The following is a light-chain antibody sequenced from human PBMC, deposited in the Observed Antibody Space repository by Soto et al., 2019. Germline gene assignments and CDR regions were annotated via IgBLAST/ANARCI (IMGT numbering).Light chain of an antibody. CDR1: QSVSSN. J-gene: IGKJ1*01. V-gene: IGKV3-15*01. CDR3: QQYNNWPPGT. CDR2: GAS. Sequence: EIVLTQSPATLSLSPGERVTLSCRASQSVSSNLAWYQQKPGQAPRLLIYGASTRATGIPARFSGSGPGTEFTLTISSPQSEDFAVYYCQQYNNWPPGTFGQGTKVDIK.